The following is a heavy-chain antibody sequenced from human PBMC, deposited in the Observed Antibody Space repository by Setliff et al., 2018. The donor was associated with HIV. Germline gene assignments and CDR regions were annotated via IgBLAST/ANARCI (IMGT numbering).Heavy chain of an antibody. CDR3: ARPADCSSTSCYLWYFDL. J-gene: IGHJ2*01. V-gene: IGHV4-39*01. CDR2: IYYSGST. CDR1: GGSISSSSYY. D-gene: IGHD2-2*01. Sequence: ETLSLTCTVSGGSISSSSYYWGWIRQPPGKGLEWIGRIYYSGSTYYNPSLKSRVTISVDTSKNQFSLKLSSVTAADTAVYYCARPADCSSTSCYLWYFDLWGRGTLVTVSS.